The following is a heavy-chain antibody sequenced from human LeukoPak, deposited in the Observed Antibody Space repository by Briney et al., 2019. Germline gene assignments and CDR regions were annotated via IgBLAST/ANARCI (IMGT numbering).Heavy chain of an antibody. V-gene: IGHV1-18*01. CDR3: TRCWSFDRGYCDF. CDR1: GYTFTSYG. J-gene: IGHJ4*02. Sequence: ASVKVPCRTSGYTFTSYGITWVRQAPGQGPEWMGWVSAYNFGTDYAQKFQGRVTMTADTSTGTVYMELRSLKSDDTAIYYCTRCWSFDRGYCDFWGQGTLVTVSS. CDR2: VSAYNFGT.